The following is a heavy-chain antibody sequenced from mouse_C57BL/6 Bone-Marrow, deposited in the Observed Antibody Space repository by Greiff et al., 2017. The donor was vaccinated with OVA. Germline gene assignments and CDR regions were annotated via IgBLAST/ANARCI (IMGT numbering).Heavy chain of an antibody. CDR2: IDPENGDT. CDR3: TTIYYGYGYFDV. CDR1: GFNIKDDY. Sequence: EVQLVESGAELVRPGASVKLSCTASGFNIKDDYMHWVKQRPEQGLEWIGWIDPENGDTEYASKFQGKATITADTSSNTAYLQLSSLTSEDTAFYYCTTIYYGYGYFDVWGTGTTVTVSS. J-gene: IGHJ1*03. V-gene: IGHV14-4*01. D-gene: IGHD2-1*01.